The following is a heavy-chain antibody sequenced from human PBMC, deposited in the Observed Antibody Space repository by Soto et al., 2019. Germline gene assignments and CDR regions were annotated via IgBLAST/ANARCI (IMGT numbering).Heavy chain of an antibody. D-gene: IGHD5-18*01. CDR3: ARVWYSYGYLDY. V-gene: IGHV4-31*03. Sequence: PSETLSLTCTVSGGSISSGGYYWSWIRQHPGKGLEWIGYIYYSVSTYYNPSLKSRVTISVDTSKNQFSLKLSSVTAADTAVYYCARVWYSYGYLDYWGQGTLVTVSS. J-gene: IGHJ4*02. CDR2: IYYSVST. CDR1: GGSISSGGYY.